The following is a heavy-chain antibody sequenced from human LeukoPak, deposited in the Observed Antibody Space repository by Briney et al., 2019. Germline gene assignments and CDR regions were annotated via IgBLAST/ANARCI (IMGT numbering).Heavy chain of an antibody. J-gene: IGHJ4*02. CDR3: ARGGYTSSWYISRDY. Sequence: GGTLKLSCAASAFTFSRYWMTWVRQAPGKGLEWVANIKEDGSEKYYVDSVKGRFSISRDNTKNSLYLQMNSLRAEDTAVYYCARGGYTSSWYISRDYWGQGTLVTVSS. V-gene: IGHV3-7*01. CDR2: IKEDGSEK. D-gene: IGHD6-13*01. CDR1: AFTFSRYW.